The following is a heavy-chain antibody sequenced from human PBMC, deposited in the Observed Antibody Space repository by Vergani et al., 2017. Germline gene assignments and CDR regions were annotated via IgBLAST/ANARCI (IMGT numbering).Heavy chain of an antibody. D-gene: IGHD3-22*01. J-gene: IGHJ6*02. Sequence: QVQLVQSGAEVKKPGSSVKVSCKAPVGTFSSYAISWVRQAPGQGLEWMGGIIPIFGTANYAQKFQGRVTITADESTSSAYMELSSLRSEDTAVYYCARGERIVVVITGDYYYGMDVWGQGTTVTVSS. CDR2: IIPIFGTA. CDR3: ARGERIVVVITGDYYYGMDV. V-gene: IGHV1-69*01. CDR1: VGTFSSYA.